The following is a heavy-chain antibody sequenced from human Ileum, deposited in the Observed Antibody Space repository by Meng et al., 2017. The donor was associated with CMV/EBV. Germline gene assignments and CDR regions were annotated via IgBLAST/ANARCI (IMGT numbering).Heavy chain of an antibody. CDR2: INADGSSI. CDR1: GFTFSGPW. Sequence: AAAGFTFSGPWMHWVRQAPGKGLVWVPRINADGSSINYADSVKGRFTISRDNAKNTLYLQMSSLSTEDTAVYYCTRGVNAAYGLFDYWGQGALVTVSS. CDR3: TRGVNAAYGLFDY. D-gene: IGHD4-17*01. V-gene: IGHV3-74*01. J-gene: IGHJ4*02.